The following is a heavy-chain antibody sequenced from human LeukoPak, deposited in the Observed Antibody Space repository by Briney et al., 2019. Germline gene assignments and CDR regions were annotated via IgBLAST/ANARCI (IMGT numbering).Heavy chain of an antibody. CDR1: GFTFSSYE. D-gene: IGHD3-22*01. Sequence: GGSLRLSCAASGFTFSSYEMNWVRQAPGKGLEWVSYISSSGSTIYYADSVKGRFTISKDNAKNSLYLQMNSLRAEDTAVYYCARGPNQYYYDSSGSPYWGQGTLVTVSS. CDR2: ISSSGSTI. J-gene: IGHJ4*02. V-gene: IGHV3-48*03. CDR3: ARGPNQYYYDSSGSPY.